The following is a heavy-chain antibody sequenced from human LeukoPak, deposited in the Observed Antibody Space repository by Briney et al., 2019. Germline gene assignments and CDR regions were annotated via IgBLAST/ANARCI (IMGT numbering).Heavy chain of an antibody. Sequence: GASVKVSCKASGYTFTSYYMHWVRQAPGQGLEWTGIINPSGGSTSYAQKFQGRVTMTRDTSTSTVYMELSSLRSEDTAVYYCARDGGYCSSTSCPPNWFDPWGQGTLVTVSS. CDR1: GYTFTSYY. D-gene: IGHD2-2*01. V-gene: IGHV1-46*01. CDR2: INPSGGST. J-gene: IGHJ5*02. CDR3: ARDGGYCSSTSCPPNWFDP.